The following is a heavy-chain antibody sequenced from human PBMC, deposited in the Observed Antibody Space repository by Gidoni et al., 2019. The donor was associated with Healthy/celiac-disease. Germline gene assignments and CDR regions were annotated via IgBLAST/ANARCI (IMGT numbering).Heavy chain of an antibody. D-gene: IGHD3-10*01. V-gene: IGHV3-30*03. CDR3: ARSAGSGSFRFPSDY. Sequence: QVQLLESGGGVVQPGRSLRLSCAASGFTFSSYGIQWVRQAPGKGLEWVAVISYEGSNKYYADSVKGRFTIYRENSKNTLYLQMNSLRAEDTAVYYCARSAGSGSFRFPSDYWGQGTLVTVSS. CDR2: ISYEGSNK. J-gene: IGHJ4*02. CDR1: GFTFSSYG.